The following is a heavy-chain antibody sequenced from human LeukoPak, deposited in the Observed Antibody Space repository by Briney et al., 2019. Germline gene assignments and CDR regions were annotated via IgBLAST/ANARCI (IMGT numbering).Heavy chain of an antibody. CDR2: IKQDGSEK. Sequence: PGGSLRLSCAASGFTFSSYWMSWVRQAPGKGLEWVANIKQDGSEKYYVDSVKGRFTISRDNAKNSLYLQMNSLRAEDTAVYYCARGASGSPHPPSDAFDIWGQGTMVTVSS. CDR3: ARGASGSPHPPSDAFDI. J-gene: IGHJ3*02. D-gene: IGHD1-26*01. V-gene: IGHV3-7*01. CDR1: GFTFSSYW.